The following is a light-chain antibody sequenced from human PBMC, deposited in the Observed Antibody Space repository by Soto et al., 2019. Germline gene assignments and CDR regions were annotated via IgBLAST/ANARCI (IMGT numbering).Light chain of an antibody. CDR1: SGSIASNY. V-gene: IGLV6-57*02. CDR2: EDN. CDR3: QSYDSSNVV. Sequence: NFMLTQPHSVSESPGKTVTISCTGSSGSIASNYVQWYQQRPGSAPTTVIYEDNQRPSGVPDRFSGSIDSSSNSASLTSAGLKTEDEAYYYCQSYDSSNVVFGGGTKVTVL. J-gene: IGLJ2*01.